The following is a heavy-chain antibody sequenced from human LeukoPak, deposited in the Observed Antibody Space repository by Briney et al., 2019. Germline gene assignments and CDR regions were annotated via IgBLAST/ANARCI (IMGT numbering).Heavy chain of an antibody. Sequence: ASVKVSCKASGYTCTGYYMHWVRQAPGQGLGWMGWINPNSGGTNYAQKFQGRVTMTRDTSISTAYMELSRLRSDDTAVYYCARGVGRYFDLDYYFDYWGQGTLVTVSS. CDR1: GYTCTGYY. V-gene: IGHV1-2*02. CDR2: INPNSGGT. D-gene: IGHD3-9*01. CDR3: ARGVGRYFDLDYYFDY. J-gene: IGHJ4*02.